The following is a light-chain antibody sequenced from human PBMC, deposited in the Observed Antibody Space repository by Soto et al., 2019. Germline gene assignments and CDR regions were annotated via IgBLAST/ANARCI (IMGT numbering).Light chain of an antibody. CDR2: KAS. Sequence: DIPMTQSPSTLSASVGDRVTITCRASQSISSWLAWYQQKPGKAPKLLIYKASSLESGVQSRFGGSGSGTEFTLTISSLQPDDFATYYCQQYNSYSWTFGQGTKVEIK. J-gene: IGKJ1*01. V-gene: IGKV1-5*03. CDR3: QQYNSYSWT. CDR1: QSISSW.